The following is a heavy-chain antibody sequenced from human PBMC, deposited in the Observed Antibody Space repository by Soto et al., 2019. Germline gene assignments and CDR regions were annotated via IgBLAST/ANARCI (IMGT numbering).Heavy chain of an antibody. D-gene: IGHD2-2*01. CDR3: ARLGGYCSTTTCYGYYAMDV. Sequence: SETLSLTCTVSCGSLSSGPYSWGWIRQPPEKGLEWIGTFSYSGSTYYNPSLESRVTISVDTSKNQFSLKVSSVTAADTAMYYCARLGGYCSTTTCYGYYAMDVWGQGTTVTVSS. J-gene: IGHJ6*02. CDR2: FSYSGST. CDR1: CGSLSSGPYS. V-gene: IGHV4-39*01.